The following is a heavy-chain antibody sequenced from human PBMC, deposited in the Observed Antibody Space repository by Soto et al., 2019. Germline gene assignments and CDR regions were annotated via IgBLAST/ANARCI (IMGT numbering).Heavy chain of an antibody. CDR1: GFTFTNSA. CDR2: IVVGSGNT. CDR3: ATSYGSGYRAFDY. Sequence: ASVKVSCKASGFTFTNSAVQWVRQARGQRLEWIGWIVVGSGNTNYAQKFQERVTITRDMSTSTAYMELRSLRSEDTAFYYCATSYGSGYRAFDYWGQGALVTVS. V-gene: IGHV1-58*01. J-gene: IGHJ4*02. D-gene: IGHD3-10*01.